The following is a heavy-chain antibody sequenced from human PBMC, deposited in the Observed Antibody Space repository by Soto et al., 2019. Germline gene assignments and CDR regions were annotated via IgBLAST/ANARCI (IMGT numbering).Heavy chain of an antibody. V-gene: IGHV4-59*08. CDR1: SVSITNNYY. CDR2: SHHSGTS. D-gene: IGHD6-19*01. CDR3: ARGGWYEDY. Sequence: QVQLQESGPGLVKPSETLSLTCSVSSVSITNNYYWSWLRQAPGKGLEWIGYSHHSGTSDYNPSLRSRVTISIDASRNEFSLILRSVTDTDTAVYYCARGGWYEDYWGQGKRVTVSS. J-gene: IGHJ4*02.